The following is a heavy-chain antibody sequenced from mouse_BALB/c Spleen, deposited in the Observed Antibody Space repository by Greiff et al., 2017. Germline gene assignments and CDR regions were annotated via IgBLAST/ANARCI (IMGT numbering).Heavy chain of an antibody. CDR3: ARHGPITTATWFAY. CDR2: ISSGGSYT. J-gene: IGHJ3*01. Sequence: EVQLVESGGDLVKPGGSLKLSCAASGFTFSSYGMSWVRQTPDKRLEWVATISSGGSYTYYPDSVKGRFTISRDNAKNTLYLQMSSLKSEDTAMYYCARHGPITTATWFAYWGQGTLVTVSA. D-gene: IGHD1-2*01. V-gene: IGHV5-6*01. CDR1: GFTFSSYG.